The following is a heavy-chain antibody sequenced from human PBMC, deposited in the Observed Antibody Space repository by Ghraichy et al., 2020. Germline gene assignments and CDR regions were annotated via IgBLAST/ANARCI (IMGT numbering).Heavy chain of an antibody. Sequence: GALRLSCAASGFSFSRYGMSWVRQAPGKGLEWVSAINNTGGNSYYADSVKGRFTISRDNTKGTLYLQMNSLGAEDTAVYYCAKDYSSGWYDAFDIWGQGTMVTVSS. CDR1: GFSFSRYG. V-gene: IGHV3-23*01. J-gene: IGHJ3*02. D-gene: IGHD6-19*01. CDR3: AKDYSSGWYDAFDI. CDR2: INNTGGNS.